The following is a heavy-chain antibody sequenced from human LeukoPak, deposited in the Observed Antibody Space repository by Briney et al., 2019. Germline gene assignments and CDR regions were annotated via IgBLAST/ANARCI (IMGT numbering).Heavy chain of an antibody. CDR3: XRVXSSGEPHLDF. Sequence: SETLSLTCTVSXXSIXSYXWXWXXXPXGXXLXWXGYIYYSGSTNYNPSLKSRVXISVDTSKNQFSLKLSSVTAADTAVYYCXRVXSSGEPHLDFWGQGTLVTVSS. D-gene: IGHD3-10*01. V-gene: IGHV4-59*01. J-gene: IGHJ4*02. CDR2: IYYSGST. CDR1: XXSIXSYX.